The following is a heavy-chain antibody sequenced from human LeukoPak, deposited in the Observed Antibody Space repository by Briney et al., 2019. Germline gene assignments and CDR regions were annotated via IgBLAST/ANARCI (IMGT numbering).Heavy chain of an antibody. CDR3: ARWGRHCSYGSCYNCYYKYDMDV. J-gene: IGHJ6*02. CDR1: GGSISSSNYN. V-gene: IGHV4-39*07. CDR2: IYYSGST. D-gene: IGHD2-15*01. Sequence: SETLSLTCTVSGGSISSSNYNWIWIRQPPGKGLEWIGSIYYSGSTYYNPSLKSRVTISVDTSKNQVSLKLSSVTAADAGVYYCARWGRHCSYGSCYNCYYKYDMDVWGQGTTVTVSS.